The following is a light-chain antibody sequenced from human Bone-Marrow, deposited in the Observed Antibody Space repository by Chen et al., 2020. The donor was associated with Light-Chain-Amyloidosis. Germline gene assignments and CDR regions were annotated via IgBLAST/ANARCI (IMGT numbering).Light chain of an antibody. J-gene: IGLJ3*02. Sequence: SYVLTQPSSVSVAPGHTATIACGGNNTGSTSVHWSQQTPGQAPLLVVYVDSDRPSGIPERLSGSNSGNTATLTISRVEAGDEADYYCQVWDRSSDRPVFGGGTKLTVL. CDR2: VDS. CDR3: QVWDRSSDRPV. CDR1: NTGSTS. V-gene: IGLV3-21*02.